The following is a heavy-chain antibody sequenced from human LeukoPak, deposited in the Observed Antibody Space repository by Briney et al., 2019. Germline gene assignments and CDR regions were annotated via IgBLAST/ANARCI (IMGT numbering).Heavy chain of an antibody. CDR1: GGTFSSYA. J-gene: IGHJ4*02. Sequence: ASVKVSCKASGGTFSSYAISWVRQAPGQGLEWMGGIIPILGTANYAQKFQGRVTITTDESTSTAYMELSSLRSEDTAVYYCARNSWYYDSSGYYYVDYWGQGTLVTVSS. D-gene: IGHD3-22*01. CDR3: ARNSWYYDSSGYYYVDY. V-gene: IGHV1-69*05. CDR2: IIPILGTA.